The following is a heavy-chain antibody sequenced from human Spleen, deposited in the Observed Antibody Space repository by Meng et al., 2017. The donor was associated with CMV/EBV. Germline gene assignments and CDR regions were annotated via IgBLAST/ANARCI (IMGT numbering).Heavy chain of an antibody. J-gene: IGHJ5*02. CDR1: RHTFTTDN. V-gene: IGHV1-2*02. CDR2: INPNSGGT. CDR3: AREVIAAAGGNWFDP. D-gene: IGHD6-13*01. Sequence: ASVKVSCKASRHTFTTDNIHWGRQAPGQGLEWMGWINPNSGGTKYAQKFQGRVTMTRDTSISTAYMELGRLRSDDTAVYYCAREVIAAAGGNWFDPWGQGTLVTVSS.